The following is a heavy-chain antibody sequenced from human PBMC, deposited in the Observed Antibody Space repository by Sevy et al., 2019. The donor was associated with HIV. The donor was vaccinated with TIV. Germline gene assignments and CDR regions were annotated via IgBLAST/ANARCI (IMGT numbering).Heavy chain of an antibody. J-gene: IGHJ4*02. CDR2: ISYDGSKK. CDR3: ARDPRLTIFGLVPYYFDY. D-gene: IGHD3-3*01. CDR1: GFTFSSYI. Sequence: GGSLRLSCAASGFTFSSYIMHWVRQAPGKGVEWVAVISYDGSKKYYADSVKGRFTISRDNSKNTLYLQMNSLRAEDTAVYYCARDPRLTIFGLVPYYFDYWGQGTLVTVSS. V-gene: IGHV3-30-3*01.